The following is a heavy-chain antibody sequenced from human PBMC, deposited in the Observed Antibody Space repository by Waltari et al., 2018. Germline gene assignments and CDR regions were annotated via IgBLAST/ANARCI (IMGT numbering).Heavy chain of an antibody. CDR3: ARDMGGLGATHLDAFDI. Sequence: QVQLVQSGAEVKKPGSSVKVSCKASGGPFSSYAISWVRQAPGQGLEWMGGIIPIFGTANYAQKFQGRVTITTDESTSTAYMELSSLRSEDTAVYYCARDMGGLGATHLDAFDIWGQGTMVTVSS. D-gene: IGHD1-26*01. CDR2: IIPIFGTA. CDR1: GGPFSSYA. J-gene: IGHJ3*02. V-gene: IGHV1-69*05.